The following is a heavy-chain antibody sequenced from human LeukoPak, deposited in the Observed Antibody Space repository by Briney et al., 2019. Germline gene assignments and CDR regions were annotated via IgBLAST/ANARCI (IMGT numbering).Heavy chain of an antibody. CDR1: GGSISSSSYY. Sequence: SETLSLTCTVSGGSISSSSYYWGWIRQPPGKGLEWIGSIYHSGSTYYNPSLKSRVTISVDTSKNQFSLKLSSVTAADTAVYYCARRQSYISRRIQYYYMDVWGEGTTVTVSS. V-gene: IGHV4-39*07. J-gene: IGHJ6*03. D-gene: IGHD3-10*01. CDR3: ARRQSYISRRIQYYYMDV. CDR2: IYHSGST.